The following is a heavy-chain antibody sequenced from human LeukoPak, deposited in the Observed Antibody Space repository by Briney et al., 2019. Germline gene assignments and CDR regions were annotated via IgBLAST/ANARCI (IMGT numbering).Heavy chain of an antibody. V-gene: IGHV3-49*04. J-gene: IGHJ4*02. D-gene: IGHD6-13*01. CDR3: SRDSSWSFDY. Sequence: GGSLRLSCTASGFTFGDYAMTWVRRAAGKGLEWGGFIGSKAYGGTTEYAASVEGRFTISRDDSKSIVYLQMNSPKTEDTAVYYCSRDSSWSFDYWGQGTLVTVSS. CDR2: IGSKAYGGTT. CDR1: GFTFGDYA.